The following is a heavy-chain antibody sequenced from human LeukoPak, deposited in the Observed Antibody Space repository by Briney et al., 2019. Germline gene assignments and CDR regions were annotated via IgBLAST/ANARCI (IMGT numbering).Heavy chain of an antibody. V-gene: IGHV1-46*01. CDR2: INPSGGTT. J-gene: IGHJ2*01. CDR1: GYTFTRYF. D-gene: IGHD2/OR15-2a*01. CDR3: ARTTSRWYFDL. Sequence: ASVKVSCKASGYTFTRYFIHWVRQAPGQGLEWMGIINPSGGTTSYAQKFQGRVTMTRDTSTSTGCMELSSLGSEDTAVYHCARTTSRWYFDLWGRGTLVTVSS.